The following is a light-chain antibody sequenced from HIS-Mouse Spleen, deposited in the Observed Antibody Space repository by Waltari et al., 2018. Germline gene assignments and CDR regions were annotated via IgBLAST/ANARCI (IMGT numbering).Light chain of an antibody. J-gene: IGKJ4*01. Sequence: EIVLTQSPATLSWSPGERATFSCRASQSVSSYLAWYQQKPGQPPRLLIYDASNRATGIPARFSGSGSGTDFTLTISSLEPEDFAVYYCQQRSNWRLTFGGGTKVEIK. CDR2: DAS. CDR1: QSVSSY. CDR3: QQRSNWRLT. V-gene: IGKV3-11*01.